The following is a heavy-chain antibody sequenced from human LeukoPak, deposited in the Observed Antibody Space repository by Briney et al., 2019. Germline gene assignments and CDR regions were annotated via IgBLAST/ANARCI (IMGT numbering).Heavy chain of an antibody. CDR2: IYSGGST. D-gene: IGHD2-15*01. Sequence: PGGPLRLSCAASGFTVSSNYMSWVRQAPGKGLEWVSVIYSGGSTYYADSVKGRFTISRDNSKNTLYLQMNSLRAGDTAVYYCARDRCSGGSCPYWYFDLWGRGTLVTVSS. J-gene: IGHJ2*01. CDR3: ARDRCSGGSCPYWYFDL. V-gene: IGHV3-53*01. CDR1: GFTVSSNY.